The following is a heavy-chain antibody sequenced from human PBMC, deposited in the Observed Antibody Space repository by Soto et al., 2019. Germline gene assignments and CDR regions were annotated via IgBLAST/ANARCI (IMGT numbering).Heavy chain of an antibody. CDR3: ARLFIVGAPGSYYTGLDV. CDR2: IYYSGST. D-gene: IGHD1-26*01. V-gene: IGHV4-31*03. CDR1: GGSISSGGYY. J-gene: IGHJ6*02. Sequence: SETLSLTCTASGGSISSGGYYWSWIRQHPGKGLEWIGYIYYSGSTYYNPSLKSRVTISVDTSKNQFSLKLSSVTAAHTANYYCARLFIVGAPGSYYTGLDVWGQGTTVTVSS.